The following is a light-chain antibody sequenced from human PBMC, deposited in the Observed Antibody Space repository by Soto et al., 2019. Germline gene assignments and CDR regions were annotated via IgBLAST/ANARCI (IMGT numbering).Light chain of an antibody. J-gene: IGKJ1*01. Sequence: DIVLSQSPGTLSLSPGEGATLSCRASQSVSSTFLAWYQQKPGQAPRLLIYGASSRAAGIPDRFSGRGSGTDFTLTISRLEPEDFAVYFCPQYGNPPPWTFGQGTKVDIK. CDR3: PQYGNPPPWT. CDR1: QSVSSTF. V-gene: IGKV3-20*01. CDR2: GAS.